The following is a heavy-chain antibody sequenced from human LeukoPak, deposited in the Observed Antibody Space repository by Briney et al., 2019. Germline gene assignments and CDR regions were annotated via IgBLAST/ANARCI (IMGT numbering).Heavy chain of an antibody. D-gene: IGHD1-7*01. V-gene: IGHV4-30-4*08. J-gene: IGHJ4*02. CDR3: ARVYNWNSEVDY. CDR2: IYYSGST. Sequence: SETLSLTCTVSGGSISSGDYYWSWIRQPPGKGLEWIGYIYYSGSTYYNPSLKSRVTISVDTSKNQFSLKLSSVTAADTAVYYCARVYNWNSEVDYWGQGNLVTVSS. CDR1: GGSISSGDYY.